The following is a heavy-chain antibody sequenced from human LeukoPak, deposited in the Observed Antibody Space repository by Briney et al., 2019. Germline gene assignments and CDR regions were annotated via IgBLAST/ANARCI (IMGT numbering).Heavy chain of an antibody. CDR1: GGSISSTNR. D-gene: IGHD2-2*01. Sequence: PPETLSLTCGVSGGSISSTNRWSWVRQPPGQGLEWIGEISLTGRTNYNPSLNGRVTMSLDESSNQVSLHLTSVTAADTAIYYCSRESRAFCPFSYWGQGTLVIVPS. J-gene: IGHJ4*02. CDR3: SRESRAFCPFSY. CDR2: ISLTGRT. V-gene: IGHV4-4*03.